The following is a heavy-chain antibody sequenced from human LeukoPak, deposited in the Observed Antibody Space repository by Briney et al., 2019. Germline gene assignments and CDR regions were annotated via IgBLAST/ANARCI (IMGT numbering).Heavy chain of an antibody. J-gene: IGHJ4*02. V-gene: IGHV4-4*07. CDR1: GGPISSYY. Sequence: SETLSLTCTASGGPISSYYWSWIRQPAGKGLEWIGRIYTSGSTNYNPSLKSRVTMSVDTSKNQFSLKLSSVTAADTAVYYCARTGYSSSWYYFDYWGQGTLVTVSS. D-gene: IGHD6-13*01. CDR3: ARTGYSSSWYYFDY. CDR2: IYTSGST.